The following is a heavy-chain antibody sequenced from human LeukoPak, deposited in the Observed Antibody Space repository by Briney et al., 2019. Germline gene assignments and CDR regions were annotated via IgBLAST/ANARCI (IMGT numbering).Heavy chain of an antibody. D-gene: IGHD2-2*01. CDR1: GYTFTNYT. Sequence: ASVKVSCKASGYTFTNYTINWVRLVPGQGLEWMGWINTNTGNPTYAQGFTGRFVFSLDTSVTTSYLQISSLKAEDTAVYYCARARCSSTSCYLYDYWGQGTLVTVSS. CDR2: INTNTGNP. J-gene: IGHJ4*02. V-gene: IGHV7-4-1*02. CDR3: ARARCSSTSCYLYDY.